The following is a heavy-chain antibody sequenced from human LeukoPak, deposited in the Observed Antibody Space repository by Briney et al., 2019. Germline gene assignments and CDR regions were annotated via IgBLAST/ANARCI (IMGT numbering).Heavy chain of an antibody. J-gene: IGHJ4*02. D-gene: IGHD3-10*01. CDR1: GFTFSSYG. Sequence: PGRSLRLSCAASGFTFSSYGMHWVRQAPGKGLEWVAVIWYDGSNKYYADSVKGRFAISRDNSKNTLYLQMNSLRAEDTAVYCCARDRSGSGNSYFDYWGQGTLVTVSS. CDR3: ARDRSGSGNSYFDY. V-gene: IGHV3-33*01. CDR2: IWYDGSNK.